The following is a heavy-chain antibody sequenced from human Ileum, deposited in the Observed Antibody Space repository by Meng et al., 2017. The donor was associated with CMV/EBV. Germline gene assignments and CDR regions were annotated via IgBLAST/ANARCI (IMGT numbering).Heavy chain of an antibody. Sequence: GGSLRLSCEASGFTFSDYYMSWIRQAPGKGLEWVSYISSSGSTTYYADSVKGQFTISRDNARSSLSMQMNSLRAEDTAVYYCARGLQPRYSYYGMDVWGQGTTVTVSS. CDR3: ARGLQPRYSYYGMDV. J-gene: IGHJ6*02. D-gene: IGHD4-11*01. CDR2: ISSSGSTT. V-gene: IGHV3-11*04. CDR1: GFTFSDYY.